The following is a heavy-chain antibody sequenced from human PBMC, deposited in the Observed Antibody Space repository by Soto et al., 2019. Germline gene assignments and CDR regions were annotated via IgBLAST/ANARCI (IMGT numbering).Heavy chain of an antibody. Sequence: QVQLVQSGAEVKKPGASVKVSCKASGYTFTGYYMHWVRQAPGQGLEWMGWINPNSGGTNYAQKFQGRVTMTRDTSISTAYMELSRLRSDDTAVYYGARAGRYCSGGSCSDPDYWGQGTLVTVSS. D-gene: IGHD2-15*01. CDR2: INPNSGGT. V-gene: IGHV1-2*02. CDR3: ARAGRYCSGGSCSDPDY. CDR1: GYTFTGYY. J-gene: IGHJ4*02.